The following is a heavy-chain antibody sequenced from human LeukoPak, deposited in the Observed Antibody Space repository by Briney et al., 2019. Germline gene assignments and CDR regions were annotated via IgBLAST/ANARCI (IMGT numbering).Heavy chain of an antibody. D-gene: IGHD6-13*01. J-gene: IGHJ4*02. CDR3: AESSSRFRGFLDC. CDR2: ITGSDDRT. V-gene: IGHV3-23*01. Sequence: GGSLRLSCAASGFAFSSYAVTWVRQAPGKGLEWVSAITGSDDRTNYADSVKGRFTISRDTSKNTVYLQMNSLRAEDTATYYCAESSSRFRGFLDCWGQGTQVTVSS. CDR1: GFAFSSYA.